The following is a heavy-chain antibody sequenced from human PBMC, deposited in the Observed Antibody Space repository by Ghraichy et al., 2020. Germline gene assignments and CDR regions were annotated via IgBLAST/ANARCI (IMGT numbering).Heavy chain of an antibody. Sequence: SQTLSLTCAVYGGSFSGYYWSWIRQPPGKGLEWIGEINHSGSTNYNPSLKSRVTISVDTSKNQFSLKLSSVTAADTAVYYCATQGGYSYGSGMDSSGYDYWGQGTLVTVSS. J-gene: IGHJ4*02. CDR1: GGSFSGYY. CDR3: ATQGGYSYGSGMDSSGYDY. CDR2: INHSGST. V-gene: IGHV4-34*01. D-gene: IGHD3-22*01.